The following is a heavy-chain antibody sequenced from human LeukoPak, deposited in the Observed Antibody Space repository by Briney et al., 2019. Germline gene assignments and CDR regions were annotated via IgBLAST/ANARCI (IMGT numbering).Heavy chain of an antibody. CDR2: ISSSSSYI. CDR1: GFTFSSYS. D-gene: IGHD4-23*01. V-gene: IGHV3-21*01. J-gene: IGHJ4*02. CDR3: AREGGNSGAGDY. Sequence: PGGSLRLSCAASGFTFSSYSMDWVRQAPGKGLEWVSSISSSSSYIYYADSVKGRFTISRDNAKNSLYLQMNSLRAEDTAVYYCAREGGNSGAGDYWGQGTLVTVSS.